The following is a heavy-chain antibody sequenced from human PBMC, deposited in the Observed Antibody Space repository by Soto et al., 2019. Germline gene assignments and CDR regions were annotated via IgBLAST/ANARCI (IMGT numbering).Heavy chain of an antibody. J-gene: IGHJ4*02. Sequence: GGSLRLSCAASGFTFSSYAMSWVRQAPGKGLEWVSAISGSGGSTYYADSVKGRFTISRDNSKNTLYLQMNSLRAEDTAVYYCAKGGSSSSWGSSDYWGQGTLVTVSS. V-gene: IGHV3-23*01. D-gene: IGHD6-6*01. CDR3: AKGGSSSSWGSSDY. CDR1: GFTFSSYA. CDR2: ISGSGGST.